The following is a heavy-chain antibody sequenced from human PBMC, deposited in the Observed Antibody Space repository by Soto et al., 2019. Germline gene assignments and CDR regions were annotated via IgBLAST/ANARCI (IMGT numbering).Heavy chain of an antibody. V-gene: IGHV3-66*01. CDR2: IYSGGST. Sequence: VQLVESGGGLVQPGGSLRLSCAASGFTVSSNYMSWVRQAPGKGLEWVSVIYSGGSTYYADSVKGRFTISRDNSKNTLYLQMNSLRAEDTAVYYCAREGQWLRGGYFDYWGQGTLVTVSS. D-gene: IGHD6-19*01. CDR3: AREGQWLRGGYFDY. J-gene: IGHJ4*02. CDR1: GFTVSSNY.